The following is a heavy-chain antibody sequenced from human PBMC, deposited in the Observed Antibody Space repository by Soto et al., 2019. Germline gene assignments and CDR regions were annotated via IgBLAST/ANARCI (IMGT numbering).Heavy chain of an antibody. D-gene: IGHD1-26*01. J-gene: IGHJ4*02. CDR2: IYYSGST. CDR1: GGSISSGDYY. CDR3: ARVFLGSYYFDY. V-gene: IGHV4-30-4*01. Sequence: SETLSLTCTVSGGSISSGDYYWSWIRQPPGKGLEWIGYIYYSGSTYYNPSLKSRVTISVDTSKNQFSLKLSSVTAADTAVYYCARVFLGSYYFDYWGQGTLVTVSS.